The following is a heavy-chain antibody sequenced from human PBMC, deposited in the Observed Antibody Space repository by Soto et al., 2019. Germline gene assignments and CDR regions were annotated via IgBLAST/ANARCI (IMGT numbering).Heavy chain of an antibody. D-gene: IGHD3-10*01. J-gene: IGHJ6*02. CDR1: GGSFSGYY. Sequence: SETLSLTCAVYGGSFSGYYWSWIRQPPGKGLEWIGEINHSGSTNYNPSLKSRVTISVDTSKNQFSLKLSSVTAADTAVYYCASINYYGSGSYRYYYGMDVWGRGTTVTVSS. CDR2: INHSGST. CDR3: ASINYYGSGSYRYYYGMDV. V-gene: IGHV4-34*01.